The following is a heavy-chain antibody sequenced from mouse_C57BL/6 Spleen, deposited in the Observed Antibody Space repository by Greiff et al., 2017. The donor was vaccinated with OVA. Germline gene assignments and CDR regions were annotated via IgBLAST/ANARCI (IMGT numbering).Heavy chain of an antibody. Sequence: QVQLQQPGAELVMPGASVKLSCKASGYTFTSYWMHWVKQRPGQGLEWIGEIDPSDSYTNYNQKFKGKSTLTVDKSSSTAYMQLSSLTSEDSAVYYCARGVARRDVDVWGTGTTVTVSS. CDR1: GYTFTSYW. CDR3: ARGVARRDVDV. CDR2: IDPSDSYT. V-gene: IGHV1-69*01. J-gene: IGHJ1*03. D-gene: IGHD1-1*02.